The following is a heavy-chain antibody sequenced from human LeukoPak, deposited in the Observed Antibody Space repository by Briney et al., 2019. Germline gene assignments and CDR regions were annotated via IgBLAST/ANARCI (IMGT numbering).Heavy chain of an antibody. Sequence: GRSLRLSCAASGFTFSSYAMSWVRQAPGKGLEWVSAISGSGGSTYYADSVKGRFTISRDNSKNTLYLQMNSLRAEDTAVYYCAKERYSYYYDSSGYYLRHFDYWGQGTLVTVSS. CDR2: ISGSGGST. CDR3: AKERYSYYYDSSGYYLRHFDY. CDR1: GFTFSSYA. J-gene: IGHJ4*02. D-gene: IGHD3-22*01. V-gene: IGHV3-23*01.